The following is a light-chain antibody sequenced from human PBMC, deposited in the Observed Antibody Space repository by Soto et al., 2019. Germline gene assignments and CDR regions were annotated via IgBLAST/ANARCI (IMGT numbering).Light chain of an antibody. CDR2: EVT. CDR1: SSDVGGYNR. V-gene: IGLV2-18*02. J-gene: IGLJ1*01. Sequence: QSALTQPPSVSGSPGQSVTISCTGTSSDVGGYNRVSWYQQPPGTAPKLMIYEVTNRPSGVPDRFSGSKSGNTASLTISGHQAEDEADYYCSSYASSSTPYVFGTGTKVTVL. CDR3: SSYASSSTPYV.